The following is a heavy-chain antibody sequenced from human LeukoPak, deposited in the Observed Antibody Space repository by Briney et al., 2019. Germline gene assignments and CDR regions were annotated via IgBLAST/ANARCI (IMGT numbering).Heavy chain of an antibody. CDR2: INHSGST. D-gene: IGHD3-22*01. CDR1: GGSFSGYY. V-gene: IGHV4-34*01. CDR3: GSGVVITN. Sequence: SETLSLTCAVYGGSFSGYYWSWIRQPPGKGLEWIGEINHSGSTNYNPSLKSRVTISVDASKNQFSLKLSSVTAADTAVYYRGSGVVITNWGQGTLVTVSS. J-gene: IGHJ4*02.